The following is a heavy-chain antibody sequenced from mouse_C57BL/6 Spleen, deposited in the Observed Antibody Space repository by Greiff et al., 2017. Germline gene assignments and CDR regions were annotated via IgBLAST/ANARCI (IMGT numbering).Heavy chain of an antibody. D-gene: IGHD1-1*01. CDR2: INPGSGGT. CDR1: GYAFTNYL. Sequence: QVQLQQSGAELVRPGTSVKVSCKASGYAFTNYLIEWVKQRPGQGLEWIGVINPGSGGTNYNEKFKGKATLTADKSSSTAYMQLSSLTSEDSAVYYCARSLYYGSSYGYFDVWGTGTTVTVSS. V-gene: IGHV1-54*01. CDR3: ARSLYYGSSYGYFDV. J-gene: IGHJ1*03.